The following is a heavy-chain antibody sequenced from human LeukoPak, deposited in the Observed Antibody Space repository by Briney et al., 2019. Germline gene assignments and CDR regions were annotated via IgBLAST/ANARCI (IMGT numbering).Heavy chain of an antibody. CDR2: IFPGDSET. CDR3: ATSESQTKFDY. Sequence: GESLKISCQGSGYSFTTYWIGWVRQMPGKGLEWMGIIFPGDSETICSPSFQGQVTISADKSINTAYLQWSSLKASDTAMYYCATSESQTKFDYWGQGTLVTASS. V-gene: IGHV5-51*01. CDR1: GYSFTTYW. D-gene: IGHD1/OR15-1a*01. J-gene: IGHJ4*02.